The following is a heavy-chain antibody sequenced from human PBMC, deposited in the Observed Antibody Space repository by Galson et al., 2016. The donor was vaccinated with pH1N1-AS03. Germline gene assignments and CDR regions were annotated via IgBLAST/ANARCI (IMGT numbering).Heavy chain of an antibody. CDR3: ARGRGYNYRSGGAAFDI. V-gene: IGHV1-69*13. D-gene: IGHD5-18*01. CDR1: GVTFRNFV. CDR2: IIAIFGTP. Sequence: SVKVSCKASGVTFRNFVISWVRQAPGQGLEWVGGIIAIFGTPKHAQKFQGRVTITADESTSTAYVELSSLTSEDTAVYYCARGRGYNYRSGGAAFDIWGQGTTVTVSS. J-gene: IGHJ3*02.